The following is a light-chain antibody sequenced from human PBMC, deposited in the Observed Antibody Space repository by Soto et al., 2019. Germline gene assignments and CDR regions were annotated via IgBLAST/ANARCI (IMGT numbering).Light chain of an antibody. J-gene: IGLJ2*01. CDR2: EVS. CDR1: SSDVGGYNY. CDR3: SSYTSSNILL. Sequence: QPVLTQPASVSGSPGQSITISCTGTSSDVGGYNYVSWYQQHPGEAPKLLIYEVSTRPSGVSNRFSGSKSGNTASLTISGLQADDEADYYCSSYTSSNILLFGGGTKLTVL. V-gene: IGLV2-14*01.